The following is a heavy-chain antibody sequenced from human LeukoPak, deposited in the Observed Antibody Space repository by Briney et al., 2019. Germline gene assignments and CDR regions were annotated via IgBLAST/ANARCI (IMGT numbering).Heavy chain of an antibody. D-gene: IGHD2-15*01. J-gene: IGHJ4*02. CDR1: GYSFTSYW. V-gene: IGHV5-51*01. CDR2: IYPGDSDT. CDR3: ARHPRIYCSGGSCYQYYFDY. Sequence: GESLKISCKGSGYSFTSYWIGWVRQMPGKGLEWMGIIYPGDSDTRYSPSFQGQVTISADKSISTAYLQWSSLKASDTAMYYCARHPRIYCSGGSCYQYYFDYWGQGILVTVSS.